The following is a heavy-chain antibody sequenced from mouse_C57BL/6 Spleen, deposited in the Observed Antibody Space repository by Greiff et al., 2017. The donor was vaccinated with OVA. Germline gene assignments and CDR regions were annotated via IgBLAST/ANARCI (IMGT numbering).Heavy chain of an antibody. CDR1: GFNIKNTY. V-gene: IGHV14-3*01. D-gene: IGHD1-1*01. CDR2: IDPANGNT. CDR3: ALITTVVATGLDY. J-gene: IGHJ2*01. Sequence: EVQLQQSVAELVRPGASVKLSCTASGFNIKNTYMHWVKQRPEQGLEWIGRIDPANGNTKYAPKFQGKATITADTSSNTAYLQLSSLTSEDTAIYYCALITTVVATGLDYWGQGTTLTVSS.